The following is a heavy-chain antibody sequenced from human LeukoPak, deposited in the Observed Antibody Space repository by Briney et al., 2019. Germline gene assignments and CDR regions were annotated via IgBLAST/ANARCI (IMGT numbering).Heavy chain of an antibody. CDR2: MNPNSGNT. J-gene: IGHJ4*02. Sequence: ASVKVSCKASGYTFTSYDINWVRQATGQGLEWMGWMNPNSGNTGYAQKFQGRVTITRSTSISTAYMELSSLRSEDTAVYYCARAIKGYSSSLDYWGQGTLVTVSS. D-gene: IGHD6-13*01. CDR3: ARAIKGYSSSLDY. CDR1: GYTFTSYD. V-gene: IGHV1-8*03.